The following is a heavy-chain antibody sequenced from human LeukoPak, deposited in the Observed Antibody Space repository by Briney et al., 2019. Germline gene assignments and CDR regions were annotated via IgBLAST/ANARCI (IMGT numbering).Heavy chain of an antibody. CDR1: GFSLSNARMG. V-gene: IGHV2-26*01. CDR3: ARMSGYYDTSGYYYVFDY. CDR2: IFSNDEK. J-gene: IGHJ4*02. D-gene: IGHD3-22*01. Sequence: SGPTLVNPTETLTLTCTVSGFSLSNARMGVSWIRQPPGKALEWLAHIFSNDEKSYSTSLKSRLTTSKDTSKSQVVLTMTNTDPVDTATYYCARMSGYYDTSGYYYVFDYWGQGTLVTVSS.